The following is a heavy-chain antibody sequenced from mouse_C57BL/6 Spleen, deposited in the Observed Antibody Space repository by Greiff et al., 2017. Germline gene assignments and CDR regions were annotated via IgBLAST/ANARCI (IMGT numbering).Heavy chain of an antibody. CDR1: GYTFTDYY. J-gene: IGHJ2*01. CDR3: ARRRYANVVGYFAF. V-gene: IGHV1-76*01. D-gene: IGHD1-3*01. Sequence: QVQLQQSGAELVRPGASVKMSCKASGYTFTDYYINWVKQRPGQGLEWIARIYPGSGNTYYNEKFKGKATLTAEKSSSTAYMQLSSLTSENAAVYFSARRRYANVVGYFAFWGQGTTLTVSS. CDR2: IYPGSGNT.